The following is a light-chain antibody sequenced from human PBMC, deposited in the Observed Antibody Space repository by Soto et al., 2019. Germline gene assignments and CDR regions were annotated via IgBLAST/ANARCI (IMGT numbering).Light chain of an antibody. J-gene: IGKJ5*01. Sequence: DIQMTQSPFSLSAPVGDRVTITCRASQSISNYLNWYQQKQGKAPKLLIYAASTLQSGVPSRFSGSGSGTDFTLTISSLQPEDSATYYCQQSYSTPITFGQGTRLEIK. V-gene: IGKV1-39*01. CDR2: AAS. CDR3: QQSYSTPIT. CDR1: QSISNY.